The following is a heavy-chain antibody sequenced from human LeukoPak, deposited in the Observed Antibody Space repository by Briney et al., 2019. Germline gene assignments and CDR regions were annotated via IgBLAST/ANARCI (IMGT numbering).Heavy chain of an antibody. V-gene: IGHV1-18*01. Sequence: ASVKVSCKASGYTFTSYGISWARQAPGQGLEWMGWISAYNGSTNYAQKLQGRVTMTTDTSTSTAYMELRSLRSDDTAVYYCAREGSDCSGGSCYSVYYFDYWGQGTLVTVSS. CDR1: GYTFTSYG. CDR2: ISAYNGST. CDR3: AREGSDCSGGSCYSVYYFDY. J-gene: IGHJ4*02. D-gene: IGHD2-15*01.